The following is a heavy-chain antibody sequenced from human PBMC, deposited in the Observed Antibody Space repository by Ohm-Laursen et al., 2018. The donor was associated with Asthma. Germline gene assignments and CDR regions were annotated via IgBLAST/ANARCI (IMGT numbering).Heavy chain of an antibody. Sequence: GSLRLSCAASGFTFSYYWMHWVRQAPGEGLVWVARLNRGGRTPEYADSVKGRFTISGDNAKNTLFLQMSSLRADDTAVYYCTRSTDSWEFDPWGQGTLVTVSS. CDR1: GFTFSYYW. J-gene: IGHJ5*02. V-gene: IGHV3-74*03. CDR3: TRSTDSWEFDP. CDR2: LNRGGRTP. D-gene: IGHD6-13*01.